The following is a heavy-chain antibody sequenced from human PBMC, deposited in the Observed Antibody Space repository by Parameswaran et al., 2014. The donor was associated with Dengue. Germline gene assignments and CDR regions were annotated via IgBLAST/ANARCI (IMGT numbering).Heavy chain of an antibody. D-gene: IGHD3-3*01. CDR2: ISSSSSYI. J-gene: IGHJ4*02. Sequence: VRQMPGKGLEWVSSISSSSSYIYYADSVKGRFTISRDNAKNSLYLQMNSLRAEDTAVYYCARGPHLDYWGQGTLVTVSS. V-gene: IGHV3-21*01. CDR3: ARGPHLDY.